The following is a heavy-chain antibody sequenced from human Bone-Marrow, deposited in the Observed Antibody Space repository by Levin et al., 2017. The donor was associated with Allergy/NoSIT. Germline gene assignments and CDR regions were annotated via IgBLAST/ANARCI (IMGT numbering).Heavy chain of an antibody. Sequence: RAGGSLRLSCVASGFTFISHSMDWVRQAPGKGLEWVSYITSNSNNIQYADSVKGRFTISRDNAKNILYLQMNSLRDEDTAVYFCVRHNGFLLFDYWGQGTLVTVSS. CDR3: VRHNGFLLFDY. CDR2: ITSNSNNI. CDR1: GFTFISHS. J-gene: IGHJ4*02. D-gene: IGHD2-8*01. V-gene: IGHV3-48*02.